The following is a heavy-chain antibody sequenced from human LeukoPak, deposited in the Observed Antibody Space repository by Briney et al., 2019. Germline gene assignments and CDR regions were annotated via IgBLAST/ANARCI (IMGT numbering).Heavy chain of an antibody. D-gene: IGHD5-18*01. CDR1: GFAFNTYT. V-gene: IGHV3-21*01. CDR3: ARGLGVQLWLPFDN. J-gene: IGHJ4*02. CDR2: ISVNSGFV. Sequence: GGSLRLSCTASGFAFNTYTMNWVRQAPGKGLEWVSSISVNSGFVYSADSLKGRFTVSRDNAKNSLYLQMSSLRAEDTAVYYCARGLGVQLWLPFDNWGQGTLVTVSS.